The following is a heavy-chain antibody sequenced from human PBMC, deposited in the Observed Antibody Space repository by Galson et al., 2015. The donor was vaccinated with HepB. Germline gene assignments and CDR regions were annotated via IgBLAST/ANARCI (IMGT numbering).Heavy chain of an antibody. CDR1: GFTGSTNY. Sequence: SLRLSCAVSGFTGSTNYMSWVRQAPGKGLEWVSAISGSGGSTNHADSVKGRFTISRDNSKNTLYLQMNSLRAEDTAVYYCAKRAGETYGPFDYWGQGTLVTVSS. V-gene: IGHV3-23*01. D-gene: IGHD3-10*01. CDR2: ISGSGGST. J-gene: IGHJ4*02. CDR3: AKRAGETYGPFDY.